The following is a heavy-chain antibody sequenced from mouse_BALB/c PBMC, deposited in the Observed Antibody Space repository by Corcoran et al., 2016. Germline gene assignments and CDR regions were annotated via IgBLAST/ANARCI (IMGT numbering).Heavy chain of an antibody. CDR2: IYPYNGGT. D-gene: IGHD1-2*01. Sequence: EVQLQQSGPELVKPGASVKISCKASGYTFTDYNMHWVKQSHGKSLEWIGYIYPYNGGTGYNQKFKSKATLTVDNSSSTAYMELRSLTSEDSAVYYCARATLTTAHFDYWGQGTTLTVSS. V-gene: IGHV1S29*02. CDR3: ARATLTTAHFDY. CDR1: GYTFTDYN. J-gene: IGHJ2*01.